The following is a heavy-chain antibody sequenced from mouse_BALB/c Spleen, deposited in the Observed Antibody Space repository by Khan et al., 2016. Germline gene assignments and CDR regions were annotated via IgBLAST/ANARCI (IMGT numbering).Heavy chain of an antibody. CDR3: ANYVGSSYYAMDY. J-gene: IGHJ4*01. V-gene: IGHV1-7*01. CDR1: GYTFTSYW. CDR2: INPSTGYT. Sequence: VQLQESGAELAKPGASVKMSCKASGYTFTSYWMHWVKQRPGQGLEWIGYINPSTGYTEYNQKFKEKATLTADNSSSTAYMQLSSLTSEVSAVYYCANYVGSSYYAMDYWSQGTSIAVAS. D-gene: IGHD1-1*01.